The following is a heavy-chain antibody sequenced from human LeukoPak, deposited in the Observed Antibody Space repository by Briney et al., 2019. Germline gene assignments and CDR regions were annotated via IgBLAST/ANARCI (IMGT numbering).Heavy chain of an antibody. V-gene: IGHV4-61*08. CDR1: GGSVSSGGYY. CDR3: ARDPEVGATTAGGY. Sequence: PSETLSLTCTVSGGSVSSGGYYWRWLRQPPGTGLEWIGYIYYSGSTNYNPSLKSRVTISVDTSKNQFSLKLSSVTAADTAVYYCARDPEVGATTAGGYWGQGTLVTVSS. CDR2: IYYSGST. J-gene: IGHJ4*02. D-gene: IGHD1-26*01.